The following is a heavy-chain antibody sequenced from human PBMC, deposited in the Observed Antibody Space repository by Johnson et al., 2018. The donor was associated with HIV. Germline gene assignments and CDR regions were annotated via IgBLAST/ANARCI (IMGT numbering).Heavy chain of an antibody. CDR1: GFTFSSYG. V-gene: IGHV3-30*02. J-gene: IGHJ3*02. CDR3: AKGDYNFWSGDAFDI. CDR2: IRYDGSNK. D-gene: IGHD3-3*01. Sequence: QVPLVESRGGVVQPGGSLRLSCASSGFTFSSYGMHWVRQAPGKGLEWVAFIRYDGSNKYYADSVKGRFTISRDNSKNTLYLQMNSLRAEDTAVYYCAKGDYNFWSGDAFDIWGQGTMVTVSS.